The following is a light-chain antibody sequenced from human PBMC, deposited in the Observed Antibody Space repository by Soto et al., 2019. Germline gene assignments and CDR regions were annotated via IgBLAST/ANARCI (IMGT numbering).Light chain of an antibody. CDR2: DVT. J-gene: IGLJ1*01. V-gene: IGLV2-14*01. CDR3: SSYTTSHTYV. CDR1: SSDIGGYNY. Sequence: QSALTQPASVSGSPGQSITISCTGTSSDIGGYNYVSWYQQHPGKAPKFIIYDVTSRPSGVSNRFSGSKSGNTASLTISGLQAEDEADYYCSSYTTSHTYVFGTGTKVTVL.